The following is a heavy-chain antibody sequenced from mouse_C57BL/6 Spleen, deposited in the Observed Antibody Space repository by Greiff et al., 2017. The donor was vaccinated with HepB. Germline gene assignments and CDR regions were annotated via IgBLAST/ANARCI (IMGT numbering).Heavy chain of an antibody. D-gene: IGHD3-2*02. CDR2: IDPSDSYT. V-gene: IGHV1-59*01. CDR3: ARSKTAQATFDY. Sequence: QVQLQQPGAELVRPGPSVKLSCKASGYTFTSYWMHWVKQRPGQGLEWIGVIDPSDSYTNYNQKFKGKATLTVDTSSSTAYMQLSSLTSEDSAVYYCARSKTAQATFDYWGQGTTLTVSS. CDR1: GYTFTSYW. J-gene: IGHJ2*01.